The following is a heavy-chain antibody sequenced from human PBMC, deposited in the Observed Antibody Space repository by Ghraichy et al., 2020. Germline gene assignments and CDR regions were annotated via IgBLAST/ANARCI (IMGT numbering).Heavy chain of an antibody. J-gene: IGHJ4*02. D-gene: IGHD6-19*01. V-gene: IGHV4-34*01. CDR1: GGSFSGYY. Sequence: SQTLSLTCAVYGGSFSGYYWSWIRQPPGKGLEWIGEINHSGSTNYNPSLKSRVTISVDTSKNQFSLKLSSVTAADTAVYYCARGRGSSGWYRPLFDYWGQGTLVTVSS. CDR3: ARGRGSSGWYRPLFDY. CDR2: INHSGST.